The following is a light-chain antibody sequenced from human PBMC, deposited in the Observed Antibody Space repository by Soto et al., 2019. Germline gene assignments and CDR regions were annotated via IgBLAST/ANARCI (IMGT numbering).Light chain of an antibody. CDR1: SSDVGAYDY. CDR3: SSYTSGSTPYV. V-gene: IGLV2-14*03. CDR2: DVT. Sequence: QSALTQPASVSGSPGQSITISCNRTSSDVGAYDYVSWFQQYPGKAPKLMIYDVTDRPSGVSDRFFGSKSGNTASLTISGLQAEDEADYYCSSYTSGSTPYVFGTGTKAPS. J-gene: IGLJ1*01.